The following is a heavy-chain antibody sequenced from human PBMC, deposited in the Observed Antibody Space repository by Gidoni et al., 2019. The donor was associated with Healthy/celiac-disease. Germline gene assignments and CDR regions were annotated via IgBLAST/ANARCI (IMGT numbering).Heavy chain of an antibody. Sequence: EVQLLESGGGLVQPGGSLRLPCSAAGFTFSSYSLRWVGQAQGKGLAWVSAISGSGGSTYYADSVKGRFTISRDNSKNTLYLQMNSLRAEDTAVYYCAKDTTYYYDSSGYPDAFDIWGQGTMVTVSS. V-gene: IGHV3-23*01. CDR1: GFTFSSYS. CDR2: ISGSGGST. J-gene: IGHJ3*02. D-gene: IGHD3-22*01. CDR3: AKDTTYYYDSSGYPDAFDI.